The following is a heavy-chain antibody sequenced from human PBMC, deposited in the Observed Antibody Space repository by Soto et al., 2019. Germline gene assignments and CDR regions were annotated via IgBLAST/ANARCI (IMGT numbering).Heavy chain of an antibody. J-gene: IGHJ6*02. V-gene: IGHV1-69*02. D-gene: IGHD6-19*01. CDR2: STPVLGIA. Sequence: QVQLVQSGAEVKKPGSSVKVSCEASGRTFSSYRIIWVRQAPGQGLEWMGRSTPVLGIANYAQKFQGRVTIPADKSPSTAYMDLSSLTFEDTAVYYCARGGAVAGDPNLQRYYYGMAVWGQGTTVTVSS. CDR1: GRTFSSYR. CDR3: ARGGAVAGDPNLQRYYYGMAV.